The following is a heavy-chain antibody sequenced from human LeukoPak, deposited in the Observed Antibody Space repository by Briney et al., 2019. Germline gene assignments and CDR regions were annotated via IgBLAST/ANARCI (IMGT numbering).Heavy chain of an antibody. J-gene: IGHJ3*02. CDR3: ATLTGGDDAFDI. D-gene: IGHD4-23*01. CDR1: GGSISSYY. Sequence: SETLSLTYTVSGGSISSYYWSWIRQPPGKGLEWIGYIFYTGSTNYNPSLKSRVTISVLTSKNRFSLKLSSVTAADTAVYYCATLTGGDDAFDIWGQGTMVTVSS. V-gene: IGHV4-59*01. CDR2: IFYTGST.